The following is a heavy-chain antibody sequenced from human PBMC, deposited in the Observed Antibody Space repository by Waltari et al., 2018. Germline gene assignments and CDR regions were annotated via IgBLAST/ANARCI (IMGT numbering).Heavy chain of an antibody. CDR3: ASTFYDFSAFDI. J-gene: IGHJ3*02. V-gene: IGHV4-4*07. D-gene: IGHD3-3*01. CDR2: IYTSGST. CDR1: GGSISSYY. Sequence: QVQLQESGPGLVKPSETLSLTCPVSGGSISSYYLSWIRQPAGKGLEWIGRIYTSGSTNYNPSLKSRVTMSVDTSKNQFSLKLSSVTAADTAVYYCASTFYDFSAFDIWGQGTMVTVSS.